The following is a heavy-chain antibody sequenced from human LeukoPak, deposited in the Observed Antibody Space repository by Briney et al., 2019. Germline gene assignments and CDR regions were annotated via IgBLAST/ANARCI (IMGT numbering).Heavy chain of an antibody. D-gene: IGHD3-22*01. V-gene: IGHV4-4*02. J-gene: IGHJ4*02. CDR2: IYHSGST. Sequence: PSGTLSLTCAVSGGSISSSNWWSWVRPPPGKGLEWIGEIYHSGSTNYNPSLKSRVTISVDKSKNQFSLKLSSVTAADTAVYYCARSAPLIYDSSGYYQYYFDYWGQGTLVTVSS. CDR3: ARSAPLIYDSSGYYQYYFDY. CDR1: GGSISSSNW.